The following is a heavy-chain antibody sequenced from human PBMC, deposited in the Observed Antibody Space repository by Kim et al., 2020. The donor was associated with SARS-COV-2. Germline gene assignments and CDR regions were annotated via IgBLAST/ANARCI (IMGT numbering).Heavy chain of an antibody. D-gene: IGHD2-15*01. CDR1: GYTFTSYA. CDR3: ARVSCSGGSCYPGYYYYGMDV. J-gene: IGHJ6*02. Sequence: ASVKVSCKASGYTFTSYAMNWVRQAPGQGLEWMGWINTNTGNPTYAQGFTGRFVFSLDTSVSTAYLQISSLKAEDTAVYYCARVSCSGGSCYPGYYYYGMDVWGQGTTVTVSS. CDR2: INTNTGNP. V-gene: IGHV7-4-1*02.